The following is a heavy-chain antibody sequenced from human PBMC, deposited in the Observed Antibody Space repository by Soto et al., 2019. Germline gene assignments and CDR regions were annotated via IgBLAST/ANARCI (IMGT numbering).Heavy chain of an antibody. Sequence: QVQLQESGPGLVKPSETLSLTCTVSGGSVSSSWWSWVRQPPGKGLEWIGEIHHDGGTNYNTSLKSRVSISLDNSKNQVSLEVTSVTAADTALYYCARERTGGFSLGYWGQGTLVTVSS. J-gene: IGHJ4*02. D-gene: IGHD3-16*01. CDR1: GGSVSSSW. CDR3: ARERTGGFSLGY. V-gene: IGHV4-4*02. CDR2: IHHDGGT.